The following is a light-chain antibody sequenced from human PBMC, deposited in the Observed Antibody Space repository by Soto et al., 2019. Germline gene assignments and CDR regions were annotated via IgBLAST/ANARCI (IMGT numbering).Light chain of an antibody. CDR1: QSVTITN. CDR3: QQRSDWPWT. V-gene: IGKV3D-20*02. CDR2: GAS. Sequence: DIELTQSPGTLSVSAGERATLSCRATQSVTITNLAWYQQKPGQPPRLLIYGASSRATGIPDRLSGSGSGTDVTLTISNLEPEEVAVDEGQQRSDWPWTFGQGTKVDI. J-gene: IGKJ1*01.